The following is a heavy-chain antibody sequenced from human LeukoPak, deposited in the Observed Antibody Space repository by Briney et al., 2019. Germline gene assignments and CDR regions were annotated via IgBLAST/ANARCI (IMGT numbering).Heavy chain of an antibody. CDR2: ISYDGSNK. D-gene: IGHD3-16*01. Sequence: GGSLRLSCAASGFTFSNYGMHWVRQAPGKGLEWVAVISYDGSNKYYGDSVKGRFTISRDNSKNTLYLQMNSLRGEDTAVYYCAKDHVWGFGYYFDDWGQGTLVTVSS. V-gene: IGHV3-30*18. CDR3: AKDHVWGFGYYFDD. CDR1: GFTFSNYG. J-gene: IGHJ4*02.